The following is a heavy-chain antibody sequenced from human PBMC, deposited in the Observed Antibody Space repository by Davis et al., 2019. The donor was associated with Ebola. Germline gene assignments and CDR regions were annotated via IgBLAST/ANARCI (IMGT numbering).Heavy chain of an antibody. CDR3: ARDLMRDTADAFDI. J-gene: IGHJ3*02. CDR1: GYTFTGYY. V-gene: IGHV1-2*02. Sequence: ASVKVSCKASGYTFTGYYMHWVRQAPGQGLEWMGWINPNSGGTNYAQKFQGRVTMTRDTSTSTVYMELSSLRSEDTAVYYCARDLMRDTADAFDIWGQGTMVTVSS. CDR2: INPNSGGT. D-gene: IGHD5-18*01.